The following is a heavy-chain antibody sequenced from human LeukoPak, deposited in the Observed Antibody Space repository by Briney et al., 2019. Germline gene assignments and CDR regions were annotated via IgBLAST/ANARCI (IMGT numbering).Heavy chain of an antibody. CDR3: ARRRGYSGYDRTHFDY. CDR2: ISSSSSTI. J-gene: IGHJ4*02. V-gene: IGHV3-48*02. D-gene: IGHD5-12*01. CDR1: GFTFSSYS. Sequence: GGSLRLSCAASGFTFSSYSMNWVRQAPGKGLEWVSYISSSSSTIYYADSVKGRFTISRDNAKNSLYLQMNSLRDEDTAVYYCARRRGYSGYDRTHFDYWGQGTLVTVSS.